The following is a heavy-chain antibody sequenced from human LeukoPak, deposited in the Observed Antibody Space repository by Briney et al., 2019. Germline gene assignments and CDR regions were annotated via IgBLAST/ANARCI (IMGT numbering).Heavy chain of an antibody. CDR1: GGSFSGYY. V-gene: IGHV4-34*01. J-gene: IGHJ5*02. CDR3: ARVTTDCSSTSCYLGWFDP. D-gene: IGHD2-2*01. Sequence: SETLSLTCAVYGGSFSGYYWSWIRQPPGKGLEWIGEINHSGSTNYNPSLKSRVTISVDTSKNQFSLKLSSVTAADTAVYYCARVTTDCSSTSCYLGWFDPWGQGTLVTVSS. CDR2: INHSGST.